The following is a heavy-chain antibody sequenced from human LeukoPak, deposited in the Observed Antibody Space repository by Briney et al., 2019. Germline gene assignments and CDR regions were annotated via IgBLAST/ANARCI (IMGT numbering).Heavy chain of an antibody. V-gene: IGHV3-23*01. J-gene: IGHJ4*02. CDR2: IRGSGGST. CDR3: AKDAFYCSSGSCYRDY. CDR1: GFTFSSYG. Sequence: GGSLRLSCAASGFTFSSYGMSWVRQAPGKGLEWVSGIRGSGGSTYYADSVRGRFTISRDNSKTTLYLQMNSLRAENTAVYYSAKDAFYCSSGSCYRDYWGQGTLVTVSS. D-gene: IGHD2-15*01.